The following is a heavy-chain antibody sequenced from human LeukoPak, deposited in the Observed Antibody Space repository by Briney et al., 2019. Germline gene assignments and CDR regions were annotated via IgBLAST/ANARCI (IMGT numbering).Heavy chain of an antibody. D-gene: IGHD6-13*01. Sequence: ASVNVSCKASGYTFTGYHMHWVRQAPGQGLEWMGWINPNSGGTNYAQKFQGRVTMTRDTSISTAYMELSRLRSDDTAVYYCARESLYSSSWSDYWGQGTLVTVSS. CDR1: GYTFTGYH. CDR3: ARESLYSSSWSDY. V-gene: IGHV1-2*02. J-gene: IGHJ4*02. CDR2: INPNSGGT.